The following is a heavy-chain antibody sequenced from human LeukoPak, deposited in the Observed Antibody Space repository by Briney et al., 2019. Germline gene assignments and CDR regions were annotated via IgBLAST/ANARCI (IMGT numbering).Heavy chain of an antibody. J-gene: IGHJ4*02. CDR1: GVSISSGGNY. D-gene: IGHD3-9*01. CDR2: IYYSGST. CDR3: ARGDILTGTFDY. V-gene: IGHV4-61*08. Sequence: SETLSLTCTVSGVSISSGGNYWSWIRQHPGKGLEWIGYIYYSGSTNYNPSLKSRVTISVDTSKNQFSLKLSSVTAADTAVYYCARGDILTGTFDYWGQGTLVTVSS.